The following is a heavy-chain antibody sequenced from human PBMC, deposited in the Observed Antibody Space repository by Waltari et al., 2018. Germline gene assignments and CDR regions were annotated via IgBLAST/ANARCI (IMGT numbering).Heavy chain of an antibody. J-gene: IGHJ5*02. D-gene: IGHD3-10*01. Sequence: EVQLVESGGGLVQPGGSLRLSCAASGFTFSSYWISWVRQAPGKGLEWVANIKQDGSEKYYVDSVKGRFTISRDNAKNSLYLQMNSLRAEDTAVYYCAREWGGWFDPWGQGTLVTVSS. CDR2: IKQDGSEK. CDR3: AREWGGWFDP. CDR1: GFTFSSYW. V-gene: IGHV3-7*01.